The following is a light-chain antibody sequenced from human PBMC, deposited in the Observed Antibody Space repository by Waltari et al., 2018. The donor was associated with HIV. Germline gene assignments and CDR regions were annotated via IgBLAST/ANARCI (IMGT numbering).Light chain of an antibody. CDR3: ASYGGTNDLV. CDR1: SSDTRGYNY. CDR2: EVT. J-gene: IGLJ3*02. Sequence: QSALPQPPSAPGSPGPSFSIPRTGPSSDTRGYNYVSCYQQHPGKAPKLMIFEVTKRPSGVPDRFSGSKSGNTASLTVSGLQAEDEADYYCASYGGTNDLVFGGGTKLTVL. V-gene: IGLV2-8*01.